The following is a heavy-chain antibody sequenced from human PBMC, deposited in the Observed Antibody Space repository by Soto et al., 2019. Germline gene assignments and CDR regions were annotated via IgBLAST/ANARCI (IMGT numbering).Heavy chain of an antibody. V-gene: IGHV4-59*08. CDR1: GSSISSYY. CDR2: IYYSGST. Sequence: SETLSLTCTVSGSSISSYYWSWIRQPPGKGLEWIGYIYYSGSTNYNHSLKSRVTISVDTSKNQFSLKLSSVTAADTAVYYCARLVWSYGTWFDPWGQGTLVTVS. D-gene: IGHD5-18*01. CDR3: ARLVWSYGTWFDP. J-gene: IGHJ5*02.